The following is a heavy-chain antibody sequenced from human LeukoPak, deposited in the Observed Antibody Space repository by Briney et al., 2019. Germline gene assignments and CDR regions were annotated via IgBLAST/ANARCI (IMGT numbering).Heavy chain of an antibody. Sequence: GGSLRLSCAASGFTFSSYAMSWVRQAPGKGLEWVSAISGSGGSTYYADSVKGRFTISGDNSKNTLYLQMNSLRAEDTAVYYCAKDPTVAATPYYFDYWGQGTLVTVSS. CDR2: ISGSGGST. CDR1: GFTFSSYA. V-gene: IGHV3-23*01. CDR3: AKDPTVAATPYYFDY. J-gene: IGHJ4*02. D-gene: IGHD6-19*01.